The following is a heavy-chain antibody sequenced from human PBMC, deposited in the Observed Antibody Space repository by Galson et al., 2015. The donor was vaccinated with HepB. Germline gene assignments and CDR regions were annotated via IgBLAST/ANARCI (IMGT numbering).Heavy chain of an antibody. CDR1: GLAFSEYY. D-gene: IGHD6-19*01. Sequence: SLRLSCAASGLAFSEYYMSWIRQAPGKGLEWVSYITTTRTYKYYADSVKGRFTISRDNAKNSLYLQMTSLRAEDTAVYYCARNFHSTGGYSTHNWFDPWGQGTLVTVSS. V-gene: IGHV3-11*06. J-gene: IGHJ5*02. CDR3: ARNFHSTGGYSTHNWFDP. CDR2: ITTTRTYK.